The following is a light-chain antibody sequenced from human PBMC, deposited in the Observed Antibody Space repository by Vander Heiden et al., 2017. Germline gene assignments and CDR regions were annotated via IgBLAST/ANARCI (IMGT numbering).Light chain of an antibody. Sequence: DIQMNPSPSSLSASVGDRVTITCRASQSISSYLNWYHQKPGKAPKLLIYAASSLQSGVPSRFSGSGSGTDFTLTISSLQPEDFATYYCQQSYSTPLTFGGGTKVEIK. CDR3: QQSYSTPLT. V-gene: IGKV1-39*01. CDR1: QSISSY. CDR2: AAS. J-gene: IGKJ4*01.